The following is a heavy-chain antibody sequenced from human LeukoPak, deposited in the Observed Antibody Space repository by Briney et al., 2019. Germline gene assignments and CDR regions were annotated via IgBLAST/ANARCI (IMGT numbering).Heavy chain of an antibody. CDR3: AKAVAYYFDY. D-gene: IGHD6-19*01. Sequence: GGSLRLSCAASGFTFSSYSMKWVRQAPGKGLEWVSSISSSSSYIYYADSVKGRFTISRDNSKNTLYLQMNSLRAEDTAVYYCAKAVAYYFDYWGQGTLVTVSS. J-gene: IGHJ4*02. V-gene: IGHV3-21*01. CDR1: GFTFSSYS. CDR2: ISSSSSYI.